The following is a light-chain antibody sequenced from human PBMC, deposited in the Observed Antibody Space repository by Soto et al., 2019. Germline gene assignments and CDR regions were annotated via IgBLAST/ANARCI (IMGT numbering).Light chain of an antibody. CDR1: SSALGGYNC. Sequence: ALTQPRSVSGSPGQSVTISCTGTSSALGGYNCVSWYQHPPAKPPKLMIYDVTKRPSGVPDRFSGSKLGDTASLNISGLQADDEADYHCCSCAGDYTIYVFGPGTQLTVL. CDR2: DVT. J-gene: IGLJ7*01. CDR3: CSCAGDYTIYV. V-gene: IGLV2-11*01.